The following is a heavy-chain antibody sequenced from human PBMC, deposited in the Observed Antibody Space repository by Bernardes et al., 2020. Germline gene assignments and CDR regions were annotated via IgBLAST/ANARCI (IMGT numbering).Heavy chain of an antibody. Sequence: ASVKVSCKASGYTFTSYDINWVRQATGQGLEWMGWMNPNSGNTGYAQKFQGRVTMTRNTSISTAYMELSSLRSEDTAVYYFASGYQQQLVRREAYNWFDPWVQGTLVTVSS. CDR3: ASGYQQQLVRREAYNWFDP. V-gene: IGHV1-8*01. J-gene: IGHJ5*02. CDR2: MNPNSGNT. D-gene: IGHD6-13*01. CDR1: GYTFTSYD.